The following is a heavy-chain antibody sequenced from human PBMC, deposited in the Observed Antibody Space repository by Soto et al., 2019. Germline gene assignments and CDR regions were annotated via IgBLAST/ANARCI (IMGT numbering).Heavy chain of an antibody. Sequence: SETLSLTCTVSGGSMIAYYWNWMRQPPGKGLQWIGYTYYSGSTTYNPSLKSRVTISVDSSKNQFSLKLDSVTPADTAVYYCARVRGTAGKRYFDYWGPGTLVTVSS. CDR2: TYYSGST. CDR3: ARVRGTAGKRYFDY. D-gene: IGHD6-13*01. CDR1: GGSMIAYY. V-gene: IGHV4-59*01. J-gene: IGHJ4*02.